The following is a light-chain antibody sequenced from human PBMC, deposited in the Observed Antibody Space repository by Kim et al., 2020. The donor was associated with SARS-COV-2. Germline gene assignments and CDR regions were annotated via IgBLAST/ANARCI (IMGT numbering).Light chain of an antibody. Sequence: SSELTQDPAVSVALGQTVRITCQGDSLRSYYASWYQQKPGQAPVLVIYGKNNRPSGIPDPFSGSSSGNTASLTITGAQAEDEADYYCNSRDSRGNHVVFG. CDR3: NSRDSRGNHVV. J-gene: IGLJ2*01. CDR1: SLRSYY. V-gene: IGLV3-19*01. CDR2: GKN.